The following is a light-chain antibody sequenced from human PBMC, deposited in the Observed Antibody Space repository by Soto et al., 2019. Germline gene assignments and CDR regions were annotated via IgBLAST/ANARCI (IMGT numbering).Light chain of an antibody. CDR3: ATWDDGLGAPL. J-gene: IGLJ2*01. CDR2: RDD. V-gene: IGLV1-44*01. CDR1: SSNIGKNP. Sequence: QSLLAQPPSASGTPGQSVTVSCSGGSSNIGKNPVNWYQQLPGAAPKLLIYRDDQRPSGVPDRFTASKSGASASLAIRGLQSEDEADYFCATWDDGLGAPLFGGGTKLTVL.